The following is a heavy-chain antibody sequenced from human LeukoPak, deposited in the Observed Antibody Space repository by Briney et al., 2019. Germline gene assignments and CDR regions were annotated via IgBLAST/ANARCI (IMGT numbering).Heavy chain of an antibody. Sequence: SETLSLTCTVSGDSISAYYWSWIRQPPGKGLEWIGYIYTSGNTNYNPSLKSRVTISVDTSKNQFSLNLSSVTAADTAVYYCARLSPYYYMDVWDKGTTVTVSS. CDR1: GDSISAYY. CDR3: ARLSPYYYMDV. CDR2: IYTSGNT. J-gene: IGHJ6*03. V-gene: IGHV4-4*09.